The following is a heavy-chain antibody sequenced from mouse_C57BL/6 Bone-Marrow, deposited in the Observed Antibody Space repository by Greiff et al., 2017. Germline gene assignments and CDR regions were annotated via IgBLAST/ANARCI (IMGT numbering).Heavy chain of an antibody. Sequence: QVQLQQSGPELVKPGASVKISCKASGYSFTSYYIHWVKQRPGQGLEWIGWIYPGSGNTKYNEKFKGKATLPADTSSSTAYMQLSSLTSEDSAVYYGARRAYYGSSLRYAVDYWGQGTSVTVSS. J-gene: IGHJ4*01. V-gene: IGHV1-66*01. CDR3: ARRAYYGSSLRYAVDY. D-gene: IGHD1-1*01. CDR2: IYPGSGNT. CDR1: GYSFTSYY.